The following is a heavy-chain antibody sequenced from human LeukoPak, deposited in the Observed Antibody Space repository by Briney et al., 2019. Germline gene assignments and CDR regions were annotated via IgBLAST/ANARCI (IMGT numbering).Heavy chain of an antibody. CDR2: IYYSGST. J-gene: IGHJ3*02. Sequence: SETLSLTCTVSGGSISSYYWGWIRQPPGKGLEWIGYIYYSGSTNYNPSLKSRVTISVDTSKNQFSLKLSSVTAADTAVYYCARRNYYGSGSFVLWAFDIWGQGTMVTVSS. D-gene: IGHD3-10*01. V-gene: IGHV4-59*08. CDR1: GGSISSYY. CDR3: ARRNYYGSGSFVLWAFDI.